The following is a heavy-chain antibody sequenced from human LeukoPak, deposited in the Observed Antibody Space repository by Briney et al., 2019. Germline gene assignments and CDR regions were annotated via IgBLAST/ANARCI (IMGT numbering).Heavy chain of an antibody. D-gene: IGHD2-15*01. J-gene: IGHJ5*02. CDR1: GFTFSSYS. Sequence: GGSLRLSCAASGFTFSSYSMNWVRQAPGKGLEWVSYISSSSSTIYYADSVKGRFTISRDNAKNSLYLQMNSLRAEDTAVYYCASLVVAATPDWFDPWAREPWSPSPQ. CDR3: ASLVVAATPDWFDP. CDR2: ISSSSSTI. V-gene: IGHV3-48*01.